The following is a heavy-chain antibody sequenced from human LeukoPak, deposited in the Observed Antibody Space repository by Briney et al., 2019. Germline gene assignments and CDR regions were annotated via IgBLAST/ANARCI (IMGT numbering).Heavy chain of an antibody. CDR1: GYTFTGYY. V-gene: IGHV1-2*02. D-gene: IGHD2-2*02. CDR3: ARDLLGYCSSTSCNIDY. Sequence: ASVKVSCKASGYTFTGYYMHWVRQAPGQGLEWMGWINPNSGGTNYAQKFHGRVTMTRDTSISTAYMELSRLRSDDTAVYYCARDLLGYCSSTSCNIDYWGQGTLVTVSS. CDR2: INPNSGGT. J-gene: IGHJ4*02.